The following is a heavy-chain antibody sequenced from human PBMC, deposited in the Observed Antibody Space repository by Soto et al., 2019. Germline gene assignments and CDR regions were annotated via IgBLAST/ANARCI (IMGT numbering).Heavy chain of an antibody. CDR2: IYYSGST. CDR1: GGSISSGDYY. Sequence: SETLSLTCTVSGGSISSGDYYWSWIRQPPGKGLEWIGYIYYSGSTYYNPSLKSRVTISVDTSKNQFSLKLSSVTAADTAVYYCARFPTTKGGSSPNDAFDIWGQGTMVTVSS. D-gene: IGHD3-16*01. J-gene: IGHJ3*02. V-gene: IGHV4-30-4*01. CDR3: ARFPTTKGGSSPNDAFDI.